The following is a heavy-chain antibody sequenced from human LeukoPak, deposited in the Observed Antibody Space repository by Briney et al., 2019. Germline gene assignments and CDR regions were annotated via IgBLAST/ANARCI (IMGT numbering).Heavy chain of an antibody. V-gene: IGHV3-23*01. D-gene: IGHD2-2*01. CDR2: ISGSGGST. J-gene: IGHJ4*02. Sequence: GGSLRLSCAASGFTFSSNAMSWVRQAPGKGLEWVSAISGSGGSTYYADSVKGRFTISRDNSKSTLNLQMNSLRVEDTAVYYCAKGRCSSASCFNFDYWGQGTLVTVSS. CDR1: GFTFSSNA. CDR3: AKGRCSSASCFNFDY.